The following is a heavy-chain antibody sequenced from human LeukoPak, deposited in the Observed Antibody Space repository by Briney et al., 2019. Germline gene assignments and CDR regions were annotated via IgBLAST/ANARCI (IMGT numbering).Heavy chain of an antibody. J-gene: IGHJ1*01. CDR3: ARRRYYDSTGYFE. CDR2: IYYTGKT. CDR1: GDFISSSSYY. D-gene: IGHD3-22*01. Sequence: PSETLSLTCTVSGDFISSSSYYWGWIRQPPGKGLEWIGDIYYTGKTYNNPSLKRRVFISIDTSKNYFSLNLNFVTAADTAVYYCARRRYYDSTGYFEWGRGSLVTVSS. V-gene: IGHV4-39*02.